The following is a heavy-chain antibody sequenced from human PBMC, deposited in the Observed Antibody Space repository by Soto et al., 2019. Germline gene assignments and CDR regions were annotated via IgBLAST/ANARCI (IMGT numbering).Heavy chain of an antibody. V-gene: IGHV1-69*06. CDR3: ARVGVVVPAAIGGYWYFDL. CDR1: GGTFSSYA. CDR2: IIPIFGTA. J-gene: IGHJ2*01. Sequence: QVQLVQSGAEVKKPGSSVKVSCKASGGTFSSYAISWVRQAPGQGLEWMGGIIPIFGTANYAQKFQGRVTITADKSTSTAYMELSSLRSEDTDVYYCARVGVVVPAAIGGYWYFDLWGRGTLVTVSS. D-gene: IGHD2-2*02.